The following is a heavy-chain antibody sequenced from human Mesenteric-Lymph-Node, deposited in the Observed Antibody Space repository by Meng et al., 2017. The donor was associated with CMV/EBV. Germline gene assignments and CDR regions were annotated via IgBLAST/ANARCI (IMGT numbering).Heavy chain of an antibody. CDR1: GLPFSHAW. V-gene: IGHV3-15*01. J-gene: IGHJ4*02. Sequence: AAPGLPFSHAWITWVRQAPGKGLEWVGRIKSKTDGGTTDYAAPVKGRFAISRDDSKDTLYLQVNSLKTEDTAVYYCTTVIGIWGSDYWGQGTLVTVSS. D-gene: IGHD7-27*01. CDR3: TTVIGIWGSDY. CDR2: IKSKTDGGTT.